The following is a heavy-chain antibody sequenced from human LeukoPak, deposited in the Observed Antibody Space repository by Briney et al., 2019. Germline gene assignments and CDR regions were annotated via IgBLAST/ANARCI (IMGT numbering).Heavy chain of an antibody. V-gene: IGHV3-7*03. J-gene: IGHJ5*02. CDR1: GFTFSSYW. CDR3: ARETLRYFDWLSAYWFDP. Sequence: GGSLRLSCAASGFTFSSYWMSWVRQAPGKGLEWVANIKQDGSEKYYVDSVKGRFTISRDNAKNSLYLQMNSLRAEDTAVYYYARETLRYFDWLSAYWFDPWGQGTLVTVSS. D-gene: IGHD3-9*01. CDR2: IKQDGSEK.